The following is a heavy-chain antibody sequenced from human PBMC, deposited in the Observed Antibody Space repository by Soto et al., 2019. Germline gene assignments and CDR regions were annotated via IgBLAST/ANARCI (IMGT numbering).Heavy chain of an antibody. D-gene: IGHD6-6*01. J-gene: IGHJ6*02. CDR3: AKDLYSSSAVFGYYYYGMDV. CDR2: ISYDGSNK. V-gene: IGHV3-30*18. Sequence: GGSLRLSCAASGFTFSSYGMHWVRQAPGKGLEWVAVISYDGSNKYYADSVKGRFTISRDNSKNTLYLQMNSLRAEDTAVYYCAKDLYSSSAVFGYYYYGMDVWGQGTTVTVSS. CDR1: GFTFSSYG.